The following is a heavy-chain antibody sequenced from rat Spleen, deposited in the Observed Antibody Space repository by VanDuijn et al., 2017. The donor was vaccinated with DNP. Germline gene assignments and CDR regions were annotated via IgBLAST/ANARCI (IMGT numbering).Heavy chain of an antibody. V-gene: IGHV5-7*01. D-gene: IGHD3-1*01. Sequence: EVQLVESGGGLVQPGRSLKLSCTASGFTFSDYYMAWVRQAPKKGLEWVTPINSNGGSTSYRDSVKGRFTISRDNAKSILYLQMDSLRSEDTATYYCARGSTSIYWYFDFWGPGTMVTVSS. J-gene: IGHJ1*01. CDR2: INSNGGST. CDR1: GFTFSDYY. CDR3: ARGSTSIYWYFDF.